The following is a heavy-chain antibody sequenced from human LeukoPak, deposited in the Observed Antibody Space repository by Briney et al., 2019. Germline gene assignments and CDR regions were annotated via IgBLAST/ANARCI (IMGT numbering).Heavy chain of an antibody. J-gene: IGHJ4*02. CDR1: GGSISSYY. D-gene: IGHD3-22*01. CDR2: IYYSGST. V-gene: IGHV4-59*12. Sequence: SETLSLTCTVSGGSISSYYWSWIRQPPGKGLEWIGYIYYSGSTNYKPSLKSRVTISVDTSKNQFSLKLSSVTAADTVVYYCARWRGSGYSDYWGQGTLVTVSS. CDR3: ARWRGSGYSDY.